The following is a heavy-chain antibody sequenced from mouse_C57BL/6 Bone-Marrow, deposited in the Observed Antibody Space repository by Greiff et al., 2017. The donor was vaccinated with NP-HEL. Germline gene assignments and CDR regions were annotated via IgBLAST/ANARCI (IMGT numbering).Heavy chain of an antibody. J-gene: IGHJ3*01. Sequence: QVHVKQSGAELAKPGASVKLSCKASGYTFTSYWMHWVKQRPGQGLEWIGYINPSSGYTKYNQKFKDKATLTADKSSSTAYMQLSSLTYEDSAVYYCARRSSNWDGTPWFAYWGQGTLVTVSA. V-gene: IGHV1-7*01. CDR3: ARRSSNWDGTPWFAY. D-gene: IGHD4-1*01. CDR2: INPSSGYT. CDR1: GYTFTSYW.